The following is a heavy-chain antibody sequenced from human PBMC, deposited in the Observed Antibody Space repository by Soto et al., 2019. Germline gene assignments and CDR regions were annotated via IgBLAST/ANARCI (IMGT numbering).Heavy chain of an antibody. D-gene: IGHD3-22*01. CDR3: ARDSSGWANRFSYYYGLDV. Sequence: GGSLRLSCTPSGFNVSNNYMSWVRQAPGKGLEWVSVIFIGGPTYYADAVKGRFTVSRDSSKNTLFLQMNNPRVEDTAVYYCARDSSGWANRFSYYYGLDVWGQGTTVTVSS. CDR2: IFIGGPT. V-gene: IGHV3-53*01. J-gene: IGHJ6*02. CDR1: GFNVSNNY.